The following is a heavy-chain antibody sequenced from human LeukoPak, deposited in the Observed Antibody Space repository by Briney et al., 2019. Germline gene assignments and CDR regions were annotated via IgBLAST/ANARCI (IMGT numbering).Heavy chain of an antibody. J-gene: IGHJ6*02. D-gene: IGHD3-9*01. CDR3: ARDEIFGGMDV. V-gene: IGHV3-21*01. CDR2: ISSSSSYI. CDR1: GFTFSSYS. Sequence: GGSLRLSCAASGFTFSSYSMNWVRQAPGKGLEWVSSISSSSSYIYYADSVKGRFTISRDNAKNSLYLQMNSLRAEDTAVYYCARDEIFGGMDVWGQGTTVTVSS.